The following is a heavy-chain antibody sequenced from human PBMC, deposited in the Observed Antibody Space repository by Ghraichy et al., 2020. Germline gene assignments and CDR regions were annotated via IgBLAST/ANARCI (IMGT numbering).Heavy chain of an antibody. CDR1: GFIFTAYP. V-gene: IGHV3-30*02. CDR2: IQYDGNTK. D-gene: IGHD5-24*01. CDR3: AKCSSRDGYGTGFGN. J-gene: IGHJ4*02. Sequence: GESLNISCAASGFIFTAYPMHWVRQAPGKGLEWVAFIQYDGNTKFYADSVEGRFTISRDISKNTLYLQMNSLRPEDTAVYYCAKCSSRDGYGTGFGNWGQGTLVTVSS.